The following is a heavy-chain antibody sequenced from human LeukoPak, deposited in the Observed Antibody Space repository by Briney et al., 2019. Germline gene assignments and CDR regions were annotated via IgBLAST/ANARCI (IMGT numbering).Heavy chain of an antibody. Sequence: SETLSLTCTVPGGSISRYYWSWIRQPPGKGLEWIGRIYTSGGTNYNPSLKSRVSMSVDTSKNQFSLKLSSVTAADTAVYYCARDRRYDSSGYYSTGYYYYMDVWGKGTTVTVSS. J-gene: IGHJ6*03. CDR3: ARDRRYDSSGYYSTGYYYYMDV. CDR2: IYTSGGT. D-gene: IGHD3-22*01. V-gene: IGHV4-4*07. CDR1: GGSISRYY.